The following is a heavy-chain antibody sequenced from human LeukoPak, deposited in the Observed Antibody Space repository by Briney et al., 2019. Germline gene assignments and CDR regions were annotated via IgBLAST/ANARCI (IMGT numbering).Heavy chain of an antibody. CDR2: INHSGST. Sequence: SETLSLTCAVYGGSFSGYYWSWIRQPPGKGLEWIGEINHSGSTNYNPSLKSRVTISVDTSKNQFSLKLSSVTAADTAVYCCARSAYSSSWYSFDYWGQGTLVTVSS. V-gene: IGHV4-34*01. J-gene: IGHJ4*02. CDR1: GGSFSGYY. CDR3: ARSAYSSSWYSFDY. D-gene: IGHD6-13*01.